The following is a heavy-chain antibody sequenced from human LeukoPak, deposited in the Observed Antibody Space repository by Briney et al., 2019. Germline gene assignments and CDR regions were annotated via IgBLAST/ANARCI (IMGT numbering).Heavy chain of an antibody. J-gene: IGHJ3*02. V-gene: IGHV1-2*02. CDR3: AREPYGIVATIQGAFDI. CDR2: INPNSGGT. Sequence: ASVKVSCKASGYTFTSYGISWVRQAPGQGLEWMGWINPNSGGTNYAQKFQGRVTMTRDTSISTAYMELSRLRSDDTAVYYCAREPYGIVATIQGAFDIWGQGTMVTVSS. CDR1: GYTFTSYG. D-gene: IGHD5-12*01.